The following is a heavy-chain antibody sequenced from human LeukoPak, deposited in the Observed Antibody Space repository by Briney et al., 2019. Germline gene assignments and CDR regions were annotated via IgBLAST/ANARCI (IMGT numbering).Heavy chain of an antibody. CDR1: GFAFSSYG. CDR3: ANFAVGCARCAFDI. Sequence: GGSLRLSCAASGFAFSSYGMHWVRQAPGKGLEWVAFIRYDGSNKYYADSVKGRFTISRDNSKNTLYLQTNSLRAEDTAVYYLANFAVGCARCAFDIWGEGTMVTVSS. D-gene: IGHD2-21*01. CDR2: IRYDGSNK. J-gene: IGHJ3*02. V-gene: IGHV3-30*02.